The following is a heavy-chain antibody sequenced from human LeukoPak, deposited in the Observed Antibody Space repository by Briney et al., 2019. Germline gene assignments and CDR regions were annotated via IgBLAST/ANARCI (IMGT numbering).Heavy chain of an antibody. CDR3: AGGYSYGDNWFDP. D-gene: IGHD5-18*01. J-gene: IGHJ5*02. CDR2: IYHSGST. Sequence: SETLSLTCAVSGGSISSGGYSWSRIRQPPGKGLEWIGYIYHSGSTYYNPSLKSRVTISVDRSKNQFSLKLSSVTAADTAVYYCAGGYSYGDNWFDPWGQGTLVTVSS. CDR1: GGSISSGGYS. V-gene: IGHV4-30-2*01.